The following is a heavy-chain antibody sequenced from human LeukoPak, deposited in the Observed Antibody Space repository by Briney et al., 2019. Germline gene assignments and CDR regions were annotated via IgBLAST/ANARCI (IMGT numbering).Heavy chain of an antibody. CDR3: ARTYCRGGSCHFDY. D-gene: IGHD2-15*01. V-gene: IGHV4-59*08. J-gene: IGHJ4*02. CDR2: ISYSGST. Sequence: SETLSLTCTVPGGSISSYYWSWIRQPPGKGLEWIGYISYSGSTDSNPSLKSRVTISVDTSKNQISLKLSSVTAADTAVYYCARTYCRGGSCHFDYWGQGTLVTVSS. CDR1: GGSISSYY.